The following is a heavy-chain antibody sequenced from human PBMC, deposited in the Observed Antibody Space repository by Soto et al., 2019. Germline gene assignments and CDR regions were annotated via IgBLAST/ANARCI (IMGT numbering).Heavy chain of an antibody. CDR3: ARELSLYGVALDY. CDR1: GFSFDIYT. J-gene: IGHJ4*02. D-gene: IGHD3-3*01. Sequence: QVQLVESGGGVVQPGKSLTLSCSVFGFSFDIYTMHWVRQSPGKGLEWVAVISHDGDKAHYADSVRGRFTISRDNSQNTVSLQRNGLRTDDTAIYYCARELSLYGVALDYWGQGTLVTVSS. V-gene: IGHV3-30-3*01. CDR2: ISHDGDKA.